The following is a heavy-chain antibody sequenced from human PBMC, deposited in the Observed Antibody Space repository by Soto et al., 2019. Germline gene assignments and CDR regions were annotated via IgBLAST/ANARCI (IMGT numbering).Heavy chain of an antibody. CDR3: ARAGTQYCSGGSCQPGAHGKKGFDY. CDR1: GGSISSGDYY. V-gene: IGHV4-30-4*01. Sequence: SLTCTVSGGSISSGDYYWSWIRQPPGKGLEWIGYIYYSGSTYYNPSLKSRVTISVDTSKNQFSLKLSSVTAADTAVYYCARAGTQYCSGGSCQPGAHGKKGFDYWGQGTLVTVSS. J-gene: IGHJ4*02. D-gene: IGHD2-15*01. CDR2: IYYSGST.